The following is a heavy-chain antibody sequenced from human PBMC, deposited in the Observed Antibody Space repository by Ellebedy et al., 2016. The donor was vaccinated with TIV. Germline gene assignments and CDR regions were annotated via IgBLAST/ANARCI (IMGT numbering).Heavy chain of an antibody. V-gene: IGHV1-18*04. CDR3: ARYYYDSSDYFRYNDY. J-gene: IGHJ4*02. Sequence: AASVKVSCKASSYTFTSSVLSWLRQAPGQGLKWMGYMSVYNGDTHYTQKFQGRVTMTTDTSTSTAYMELRSLRSDDTAVYYCARYYYDSSDYFRYNDYWGQGTLVTGSS. CDR2: MSVYNGDT. D-gene: IGHD3-22*01. CDR1: SYTFTSSV.